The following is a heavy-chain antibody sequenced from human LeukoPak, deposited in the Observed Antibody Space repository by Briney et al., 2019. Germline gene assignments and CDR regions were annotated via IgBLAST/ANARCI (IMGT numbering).Heavy chain of an antibody. CDR2: SNPISGAT. CDR3: ARLPYRDGVAQDY. Sequence: SVKVSCQTSGYTFTRYYMQWMRQAPGHGLEWMGISNPISGATDYAQKFQGRVTMTRDTSTSTVYMELSSLRSEDTAMYYCARLPYRDGVAQDYWGQGTLVTVSP. CDR1: GYTFTRYY. D-gene: IGHD3-16*02. V-gene: IGHV1-46*01. J-gene: IGHJ4*02.